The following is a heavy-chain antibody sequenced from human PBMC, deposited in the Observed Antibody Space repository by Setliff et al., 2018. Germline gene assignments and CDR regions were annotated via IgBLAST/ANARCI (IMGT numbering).Heavy chain of an antibody. CDR2: IYPGDSHT. CDR1: GYSFTTYW. V-gene: IGHV5-51*01. J-gene: IGHJ6*02. D-gene: IGHD5-18*01. CDR3: ARVYGYSYGYEVYYYYGMDV. Sequence: GESLKISCKGSGYSFTTYWIGWVRQMPGKGLEWMGIIYPGDSHTRYSPSFQGQVTMSADKSINTAYLQWSNLKASDTAIYYCARVYGYSYGYEVYYYYGMDVWGQGTTVTVSS.